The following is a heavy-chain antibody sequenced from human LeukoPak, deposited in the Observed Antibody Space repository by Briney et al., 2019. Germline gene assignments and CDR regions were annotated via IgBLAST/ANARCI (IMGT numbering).Heavy chain of an antibody. V-gene: IGHV3-30-3*01. CDR3: AREIDSSGYYSSRYFDY. CDR1: GFTFSSYA. CDR2: ISYDGSNK. D-gene: IGHD3-22*01. J-gene: IGHJ4*02. Sequence: PGGSLRLSCAASGFTFSSYAMHWVRQAPGKGLEWVAVISYDGSNKYYADSVKGRFTISRDNFKNTLYLQMNSLRAEDTAVYYCAREIDSSGYYSSRYFDYWGQGTLVTVSS.